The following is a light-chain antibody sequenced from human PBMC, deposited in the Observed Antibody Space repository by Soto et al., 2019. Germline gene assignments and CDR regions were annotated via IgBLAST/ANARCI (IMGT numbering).Light chain of an antibody. CDR3: QQYYTTPLT. CDR2: WAT. CDR1: RSLLYRGQTH. V-gene: IGKV4-1*01. J-gene: IGKJ4*02. Sequence: DVLVTQSPGSLTVSMGERATINCKSSRSLLYRGQTHLAWYQQKSGQPPKLLLTWATSRQSGVPDRFVGGGSGTDFTLTITNVQAEDVAVDFCQQYYTTPLTFGRGTKVEIK.